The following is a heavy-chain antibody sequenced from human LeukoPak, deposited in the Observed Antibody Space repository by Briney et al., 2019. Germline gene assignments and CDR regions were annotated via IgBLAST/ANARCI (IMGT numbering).Heavy chain of an antibody. CDR2: IRYDGSNK. D-gene: IGHD5-18*01. Sequence: PGGSLRLSCAAPRFTFSSYGMHWVRQAPGKGLEWVAFIRYDGSNKYYADSVKGRFTISRDNSKNTLYLQMNSLRAEDTAVYYCAKEGDKGGETKQLWLLPLDYWGQGTLVTVSS. CDR1: RFTFSSYG. CDR3: AKEGDKGGETKQLWLLPLDY. V-gene: IGHV3-30*02. J-gene: IGHJ4*02.